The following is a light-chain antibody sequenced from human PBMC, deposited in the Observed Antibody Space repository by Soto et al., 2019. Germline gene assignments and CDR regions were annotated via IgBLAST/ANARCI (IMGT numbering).Light chain of an antibody. CDR1: QSVSSSY. Sequence: EIVLTQSPGTLSLSPGERATLSCRASQSVSSSYLAWYQQKPGQAPRLLIYGASSRATGIPDRFSGSGSGIDFPLTISRLEPEDFAVYYCQQYGSSPWTFGQGTKVEIK. V-gene: IGKV3-20*01. J-gene: IGKJ1*01. CDR3: QQYGSSPWT. CDR2: GAS.